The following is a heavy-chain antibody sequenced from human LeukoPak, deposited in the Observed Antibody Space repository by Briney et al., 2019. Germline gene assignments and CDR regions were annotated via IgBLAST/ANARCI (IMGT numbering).Heavy chain of an antibody. Sequence: GGSLRLSCAASGFTFSSYSMNWVRQAPGKGLEWVSYISSSSSTIYYADSVKGRFTISRDNAKNSLYLQMNSLRAEDTAVYYCARDGRLLRFLEWLLYDAFDIWGHGTMVTVSS. V-gene: IGHV3-48*01. J-gene: IGHJ3*02. CDR1: GFTFSSYS. CDR3: ARDGRLLRFLEWLLYDAFDI. CDR2: ISSSSSTI. D-gene: IGHD3-3*01.